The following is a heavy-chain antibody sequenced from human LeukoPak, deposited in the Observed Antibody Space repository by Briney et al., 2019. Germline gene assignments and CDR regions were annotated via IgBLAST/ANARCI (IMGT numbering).Heavy chain of an antibody. V-gene: IGHV3-73*01. CDR1: GFTFSGSP. D-gene: IGHD2-15*01. CDR3: TTGYRDDP. J-gene: IGHJ5*02. CDR2: IRSKANSYAT. Sequence: GSLRLSCAASGFTFSGSPMHWVRQASGKGLEWLGRIRSKANSYATVYAASVKGRFTISRDDSKTTAYLQMNSLKIEDTAVYYCTTGYRDDPWGQGTLVTVSS.